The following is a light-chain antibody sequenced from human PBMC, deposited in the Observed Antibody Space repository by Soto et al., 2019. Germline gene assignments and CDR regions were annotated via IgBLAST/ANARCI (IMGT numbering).Light chain of an antibody. J-gene: IGLJ1*01. CDR3: CSYAGTVAYV. V-gene: IGLV2-14*01. CDR2: EVS. Sequence: QSVLTQPASVSGSPGQSITISCTGTSSDVGAYNYVSWYQQHPGKAPKLFIYEVSTRPSGISNRFSGSKSGDTASLTISGLQAEDEADYFCCSYAGTVAYVFGTGTKVT. CDR1: SSDVGAYNY.